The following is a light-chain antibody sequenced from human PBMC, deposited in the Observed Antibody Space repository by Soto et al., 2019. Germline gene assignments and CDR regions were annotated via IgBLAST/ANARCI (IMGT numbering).Light chain of an antibody. CDR1: SSNIGSNT. V-gene: IGLV1-44*01. J-gene: IGLJ3*02. CDR3: ATWDDSLSGWV. CDR2: SND. Sequence: QSVLTQPPSASGTPGQRVTISCSGSSSNIGSNTVNWYQQLPGTAPKLLISSNDQRPSGVPDRFSGSKSGSSASLAISGLRSEDEADYYCATWDDSLSGWVFGGGTQLTVL.